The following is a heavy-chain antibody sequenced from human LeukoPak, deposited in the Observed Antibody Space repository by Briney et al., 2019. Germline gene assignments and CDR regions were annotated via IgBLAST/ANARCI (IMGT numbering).Heavy chain of an antibody. CDR3: SSGSYFFGPVYMDV. CDR1: GFTFSNAW. Sequence: GGSLRLSCAASGFTFSNAWMSWVRQAPGKGLEWVGRIKSKTDGGTTDYAAPVKGRFTMSRDDSKNTLYLQMNSLKTEDTAVYYCSSGSYFFGPVYMDVWGKGTTVTVSS. V-gene: IGHV3-15*01. J-gene: IGHJ6*03. D-gene: IGHD1-26*01. CDR2: IKSKTDGGTT.